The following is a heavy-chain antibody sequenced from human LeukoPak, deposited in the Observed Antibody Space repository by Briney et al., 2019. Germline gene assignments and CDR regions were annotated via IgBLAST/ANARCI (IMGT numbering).Heavy chain of an antibody. V-gene: IGHV1-18*01. CDR1: GYTFTSYG. D-gene: IGHD3-3*01. CDR2: ISAYNGNT. Sequence: ASVKVSCKASGYTFTSYGISWVRQAPGQGLEWMGWISAYNGNTNYAQKLQGRVTMTTDTSTSTAYMELRSLRSDDTAVYYGARSGTIFGVVIIPDWGWFDPWGQGTLVTVSS. CDR3: ARSGTIFGVVIIPDWGWFDP. J-gene: IGHJ5*02.